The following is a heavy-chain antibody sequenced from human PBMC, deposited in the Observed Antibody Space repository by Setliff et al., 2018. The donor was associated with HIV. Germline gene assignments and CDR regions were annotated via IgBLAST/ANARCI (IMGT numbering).Heavy chain of an antibody. D-gene: IGHD3-10*01. J-gene: IGHJ4*02. V-gene: IGHV4-39*01. Sequence: SETLSLTCTVSGGSIISSSYYWAWIRQPPGKGLEWIGTMYYRGTTYNNPSLKSRVTFSADTSKNQFSLTLNSVTATDAAVYYCARQGRTMFPGGGVPAPILYYFDVWGQGIMVTVSS. CDR1: GGSIISSSYY. CDR3: ARQGRTMFPGGGVPAPILYYFDV. CDR2: MYYRGTT.